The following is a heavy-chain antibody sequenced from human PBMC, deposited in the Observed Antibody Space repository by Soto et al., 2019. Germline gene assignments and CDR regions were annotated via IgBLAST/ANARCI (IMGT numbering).Heavy chain of an antibody. D-gene: IGHD2-2*01. CDR3: VARYCSSTSCYQVDY. CDR1: GFTFSTYA. CDR2: ISANGGST. V-gene: IGHV3-64D*06. J-gene: IGHJ4*02. Sequence: GGSLRLSFSASGFTFSTYAVHWIRQAPGKGLEYVSAISANGGSTYYADSVKGRFTISRDNSKNTVFIQMSSLRTEDTAVYYCVARYCSSTSCYQVDYWGQGTLVTVSS.